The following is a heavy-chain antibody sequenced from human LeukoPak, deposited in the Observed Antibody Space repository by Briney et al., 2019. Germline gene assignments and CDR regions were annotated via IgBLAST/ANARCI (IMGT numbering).Heavy chain of an antibody. Sequence: ASVKVSCKASGYTFTGYYMHWVRQAPGQGLEWMGRINPNSGGTSYAQKFQGRVTMTRDTSISTAYMELSRLRSDDTAVYYCARDSSSSWWFDPWGQGTLVTISS. J-gene: IGHJ5*02. CDR2: INPNSGGT. V-gene: IGHV1-2*06. CDR1: GYTFTGYY. CDR3: ARDSSSSWWFDP. D-gene: IGHD6-6*01.